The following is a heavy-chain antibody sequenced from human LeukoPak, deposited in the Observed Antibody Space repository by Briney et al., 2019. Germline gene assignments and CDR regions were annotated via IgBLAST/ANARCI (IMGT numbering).Heavy chain of an antibody. D-gene: IGHD3-3*01. V-gene: IGHV3-30*02. Sequence: PGGSLRLSCAASGFTFSSYGIHWARQAPGKGLEWVSFIRHDGSNKYYEDSVKGRFTMSRDNSKNMVYLQMNSLSAEDTAVYYCAKGRGHLELLPADYWGQGTLVTVSS. CDR3: AKGRGHLELLPADY. J-gene: IGHJ4*02. CDR2: IRHDGSNK. CDR1: GFTFSSYG.